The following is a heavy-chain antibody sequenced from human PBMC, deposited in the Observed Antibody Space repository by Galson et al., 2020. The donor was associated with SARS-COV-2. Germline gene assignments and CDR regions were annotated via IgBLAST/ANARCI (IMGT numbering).Heavy chain of an antibody. V-gene: IGHV4-39*07. Sequence: SETLSLTCSVSGGSISSSSYFWGWIRQPPGKGLEWIGSIYDTGRTYYNPSLKSRVTISLDTSKNQFSLKLSSVTAADTAVYFCARDKTPTGYDCWGQGTLVTVSS. D-gene: IGHD4-17*01. CDR3: ARDKTPTGYDC. CDR2: IYDTGRT. J-gene: IGHJ4*02. CDR1: GGSISSSSYF.